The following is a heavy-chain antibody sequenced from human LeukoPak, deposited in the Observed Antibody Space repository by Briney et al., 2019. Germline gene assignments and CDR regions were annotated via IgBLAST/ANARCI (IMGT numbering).Heavy chain of an antibody. D-gene: IGHD5-18*01. J-gene: IGHJ6*02. CDR1: GGSISSGGYY. V-gene: IGHV4-31*03. Sequence: PSETLSLTCTVSGGSISSGGYYWSWIRQHPGKGLEWIGYIYYSGSTYYNPSLKSRVTISVDTSKNQFSLKLSSVTAADTAVYYCARDAQSGYRYGKSGGMDVWGQGTTVTVSS. CDR3: ARDAQSGYRYGKSGGMDV. CDR2: IYYSGST.